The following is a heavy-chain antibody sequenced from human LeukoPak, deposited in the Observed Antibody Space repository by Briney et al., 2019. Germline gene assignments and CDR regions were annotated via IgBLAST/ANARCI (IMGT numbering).Heavy chain of an antibody. CDR2: IYYSGST. V-gene: IGHV4-59*01. J-gene: IGHJ3*02. D-gene: IGHD1-26*01. CDR1: GGSISSYY. CDR3: ARSTRGLLPRDAFDI. Sequence: SETLSLTCTVSGGSISSYYWSWIRQPPGKGLEWIGYIYYSGSTNYNPSLKSRVTISVDTSKNQFSLKLSSVTAADTAVYYCARSTRGLLPRDAFDIWGQGTMVTVSS.